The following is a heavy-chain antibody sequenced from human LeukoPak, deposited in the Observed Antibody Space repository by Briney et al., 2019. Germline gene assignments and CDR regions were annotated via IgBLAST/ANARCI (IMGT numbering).Heavy chain of an antibody. Sequence: GGSLRLSCAASGFTVITNDMTWVRQAPGKGLEWVSILYSDGNTKYADSVQGRFTISRDNSKNTLYLEMNSLSPDDTAVYYCARGVEPLAANTLAYWGQGTLVTVSS. V-gene: IGHV3-53*01. D-gene: IGHD1-14*01. CDR3: ARGVEPLAANTLAY. J-gene: IGHJ4*02. CDR2: LYSDGNT. CDR1: GFTVITND.